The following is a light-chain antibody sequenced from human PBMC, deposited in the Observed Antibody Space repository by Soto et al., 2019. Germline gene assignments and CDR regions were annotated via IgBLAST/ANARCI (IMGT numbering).Light chain of an antibody. Sequence: EIVMTQSPATLSVSPGERATLSCRASQSISSNLAWYQQRPGQAPRLLIYDASTRATGIPARFSGSGSGTEFTLTISSLQSEDFAVYYCQQYNNWPLYTVGQGTKLEIK. J-gene: IGKJ2*01. CDR1: QSISSN. V-gene: IGKV3-15*01. CDR2: DAS. CDR3: QQYNNWPLYT.